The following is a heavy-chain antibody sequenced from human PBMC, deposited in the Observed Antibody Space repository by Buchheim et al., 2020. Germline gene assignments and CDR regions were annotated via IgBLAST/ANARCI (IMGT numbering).Heavy chain of an antibody. CDR1: GYTFTEYW. V-gene: IGHV5-51*01. D-gene: IGHD2-8*01. CDR2: IFPRDSDM. J-gene: IGHJ4*02. CDR3: VRGSGDCTNTKGYLFDY. Sequence: EVQLVQSGAEVKKPGESLKISCNGSGYTFTEYWIGWVRQMPGKGLEWMGMIFPRDSDMRWSPSFQGQVTLSADKSVSSAYLQWSSLKASDSAMYYCVRGSGDCTNTKGYLFDYWGQGTL.